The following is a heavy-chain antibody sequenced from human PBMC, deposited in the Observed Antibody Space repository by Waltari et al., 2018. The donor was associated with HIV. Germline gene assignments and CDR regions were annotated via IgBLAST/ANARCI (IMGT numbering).Heavy chain of an antibody. Sequence: EVQLVESGGGLVQPGGSLRLSGAASGFTFGSYSMNWVRQAPGKGLEWVSYISSSSITIYYADSVKGRFTISRDNAKNSLYLQMNSLRAEDTAVYYCARDTPYNWNYPGGYFDYWGQGTLVTVSS. CDR1: GFTFGSYS. D-gene: IGHD1-7*01. J-gene: IGHJ4*02. CDR3: ARDTPYNWNYPGGYFDY. V-gene: IGHV3-48*04. CDR2: ISSSSITI.